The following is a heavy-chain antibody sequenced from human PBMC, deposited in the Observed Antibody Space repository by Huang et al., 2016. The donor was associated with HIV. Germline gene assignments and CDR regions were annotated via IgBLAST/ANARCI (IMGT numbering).Heavy chain of an antibody. J-gene: IGHJ4*02. CDR2: ISAMFATA. V-gene: IGHV1-69*18. CDR3: ARTRSGGAIGSGYFDV. CDR1: GVTFSGTV. D-gene: IGHD6-19*01. Sequence: QLQLVQSGAEVKKPASSVRVSCKVSGVTFSGTVISWVRQAPGQGLEWRESISAMFATANYGQNWQGRASITADESTETVFLEVRGLGSEDTAVYYCARTRSGGAIGSGYFDVWGPGTLLTVSS.